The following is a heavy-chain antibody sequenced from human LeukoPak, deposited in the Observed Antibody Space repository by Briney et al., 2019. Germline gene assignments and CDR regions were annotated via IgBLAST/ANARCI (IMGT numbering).Heavy chain of an antibody. CDR3: ARAGIAASGKGDY. J-gene: IGHJ4*02. CDR1: GFTFSTYT. D-gene: IGHD6-13*01. CDR2: ISSSSSYI. Sequence: GGSLRLSCEASGFTFSTYTMAWVRQAPGKGLEWVSSISSSSSYIYYADSVKGRFTISRDNAKNSLYLQMNSLRAEDTAVYYCARAGIAASGKGDYWGQGTLVTVSS. V-gene: IGHV3-21*01.